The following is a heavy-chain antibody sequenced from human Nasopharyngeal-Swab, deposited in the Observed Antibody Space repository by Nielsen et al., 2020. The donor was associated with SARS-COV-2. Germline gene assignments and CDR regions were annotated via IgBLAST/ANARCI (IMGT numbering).Heavy chain of an antibody. CDR1: GYTFSSYW. V-gene: IGHV4-34*12. CDR3: ARLDPFGSEDK. Sequence: ESLKISCAGSGYTFSSYWMHWVRQVPGKGLEWIGQILVNRYTEYHPSVRGRITVYADTSENSFSLRLSSVTAADTAVYYCARLDPFGSEDKWGQGTLVTVSS. CDR2: ILVNRYT. J-gene: IGHJ4*02. D-gene: IGHD3-3*01.